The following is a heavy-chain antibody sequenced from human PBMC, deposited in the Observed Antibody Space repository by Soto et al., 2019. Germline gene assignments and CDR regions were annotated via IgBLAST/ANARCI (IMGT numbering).Heavy chain of an antibody. CDR2: IYYSGST. Sequence: SETLSLTCTVSGCSISSYYWSWIRQPPGKGLEWIGYIYYSGSTNYDPSLKSRVTISVDTSKNQFSLKLSSVTAADTAVYYCARHRRYSSSWYGTFYFVSWGQGTLVTVSS. D-gene: IGHD6-13*01. CDR1: GCSISSYY. CDR3: ARHRRYSSSWYGTFYFVS. J-gene: IGHJ4*02. V-gene: IGHV4-59*08.